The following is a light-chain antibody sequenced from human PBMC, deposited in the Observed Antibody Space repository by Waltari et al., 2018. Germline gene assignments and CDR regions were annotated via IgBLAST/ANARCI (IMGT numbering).Light chain of an antibody. Sequence: EIVMTQSPDTMSVSPGERATLSCRASQSVSSNLAWYQQKPGQAPRLLIYGASTSATGIPATFSGSGSWTEFTLAISSLQSEDFAVYYCQQYNNWPRTFGQGAKVEIK. CDR2: GAS. V-gene: IGKV3-15*01. CDR3: QQYNNWPRT. CDR1: QSVSSN. J-gene: IGKJ1*01.